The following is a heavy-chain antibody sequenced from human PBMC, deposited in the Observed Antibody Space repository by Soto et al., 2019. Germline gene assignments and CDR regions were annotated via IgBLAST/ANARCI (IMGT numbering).Heavy chain of an antibody. D-gene: IGHD3-22*01. J-gene: IGHJ4*02. V-gene: IGHV3-23*01. Sequence: GGSLRLSCAASGFTFSSYAMSWVRQAPGKGLEWVSAISGSGGSTYYADSVKGRFTISRDNSKNTLYLQMNSLRAEDTAVYYCAKDRGITMIVVVAYYFDYWGQGTLVTVSS. CDR1: GFTFSSYA. CDR2: ISGSGGST. CDR3: AKDRGITMIVVVAYYFDY.